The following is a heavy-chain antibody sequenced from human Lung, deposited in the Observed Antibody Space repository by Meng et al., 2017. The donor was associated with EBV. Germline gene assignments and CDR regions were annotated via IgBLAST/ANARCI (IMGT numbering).Heavy chain of an antibody. D-gene: IGHD4-17*01. CDR2: IYYSGST. CDR3: ARTNYGDYNWFDP. V-gene: IGHV4-31*03. CDR1: GGSLSRGGFY. J-gene: IGHJ5*02. Sequence: QVQSQESGPRLVKPSQTLSLTCTVSGGSLSRGGFYWSWIRQHPGKGLEWIGYIYYSGSTYYNPSLRSRVAISIDTSKNQFSLKLTSVTAADTAVYFCARTNYGDYNWFDPWGQGTLVTVSS.